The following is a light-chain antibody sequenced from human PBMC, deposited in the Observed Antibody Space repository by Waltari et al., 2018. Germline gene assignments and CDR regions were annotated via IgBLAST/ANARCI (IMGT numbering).Light chain of an antibody. Sequence: EIVLTQSPVTLSLSPGEGATLSCRTSQSIRGLLAWYQQKPGQAPRLLIDDTSIRATGIPARFSGSGSGTDFTLTISSLEPEDFAVYYCQQRSNWPITFGQGTRLEIK. V-gene: IGKV3-11*01. CDR2: DTS. J-gene: IGKJ5*01. CDR3: QQRSNWPIT. CDR1: QSIRGL.